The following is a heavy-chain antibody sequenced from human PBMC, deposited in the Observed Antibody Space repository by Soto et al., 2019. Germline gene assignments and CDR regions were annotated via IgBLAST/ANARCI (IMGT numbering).Heavy chain of an antibody. CDR2: INPSGGST. CDR3: ATWPGTTGTTLGYYFDY. D-gene: IGHD1-1*01. CDR1: GYTFTSYY. Sequence: ASVQVSCESAGYTFTSYYMHWVLQAPGQGLEWMGIINPSGGSTSYAQKFQGRVTMTEDTSTDTAYMELSSLRSEDTAVYYCATWPGTTGTTLGYYFDYWGQGTLVTVSS. J-gene: IGHJ4*02. V-gene: IGHV1-46*01.